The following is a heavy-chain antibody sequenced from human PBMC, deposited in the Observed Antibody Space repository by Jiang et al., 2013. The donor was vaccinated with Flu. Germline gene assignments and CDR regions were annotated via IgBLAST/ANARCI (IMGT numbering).Heavy chain of an antibody. CDR3: ARTRKHHPRAYCSSTSCPRDLYYYMDV. CDR1: GASISSNY. Sequence: LLKPSETLSLTCTVSGASISSNYWSWIRQPPGKGLEWIGEINHSGSTNYNPSLKSRVTISVDTSKNQFSLKLSSVTAADTAVYYCARTRKHHPRAYCSSTSCPRDLYYYMDVWGKGTTVTVSS. V-gene: IGHV4-34*01. CDR2: INHSGST. D-gene: IGHD2-2*01. J-gene: IGHJ6*03.